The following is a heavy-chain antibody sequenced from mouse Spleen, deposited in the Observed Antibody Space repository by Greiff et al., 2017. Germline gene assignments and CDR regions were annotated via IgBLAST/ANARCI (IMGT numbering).Heavy chain of an antibody. CDR1: GYAFTNYL. D-gene: IGHD1-1*02. Sequence: QVQLQQSGAELVRPGTSVKVSCKASGYAFTNYLIEWVKQRPGQGLEWIGVINPGSGGTNYNEKFKGKATLTADKSSSTAYMQLSSLTSEDSAVYFCARGGSSFYWYFDVWGAGTTVTVSS. CDR2: INPGSGGT. V-gene: IGHV1-54*01. J-gene: IGHJ1*01. CDR3: ARGGSSFYWYFDV.